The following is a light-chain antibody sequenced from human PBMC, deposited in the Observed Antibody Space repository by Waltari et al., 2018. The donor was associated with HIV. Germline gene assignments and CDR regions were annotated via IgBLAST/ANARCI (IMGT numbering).Light chain of an antibody. V-gene: IGLV3-1*01. Sequence: SYELTQPPSVSVSPGQTASITCSGDKLGDKYGSWYQQKPGQSPVLVIYRNTKRPSGIPERFSGSSSGNTATLTISGTQAVDEADYYCQAWDSSTVVFGGGTKLTVL. CDR2: RNT. J-gene: IGLJ2*01. CDR3: QAWDSSTVV. CDR1: KLGDKY.